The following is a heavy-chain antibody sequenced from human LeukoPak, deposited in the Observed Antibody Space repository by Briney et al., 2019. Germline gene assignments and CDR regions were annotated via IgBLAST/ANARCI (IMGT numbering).Heavy chain of an antibody. J-gene: IGHJ4*02. D-gene: IGHD1-26*01. CDR1: GFSFSSSG. CDR3: ARDVGSGTYYRGYFDY. CDR2: IWYDGSTK. V-gene: IGHV3-33*01. Sequence: QSGGSLRLSCAASGFSFSSSGMHWVRQAPGKGLEWVALIWYDGSTKCYADSVKGRFTISRDNSKNTLYLQMNSLRGEDTALYYCARDVGSGTYYRGYFDYWGQGTLVTVST.